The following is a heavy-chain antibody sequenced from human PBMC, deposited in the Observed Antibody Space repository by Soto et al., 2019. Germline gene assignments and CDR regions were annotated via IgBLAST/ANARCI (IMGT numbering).Heavy chain of an antibody. CDR2: IDPKNGGT. V-gene: IGHV1-2*02. D-gene: IGHD3-10*01. J-gene: IGHJ4*02. CDR1: GYSISAYY. CDR3: GRDDYGIFPY. Sequence: GASVKVSCKASGYSISAYYRHWVRQAPGQGREWMGWIDPKNGGTVSAQKFQGRLTMTRDTSISTVYMDLSGLTSDDTALYYCGRDDYGIFPYWGQGSLVTVSS.